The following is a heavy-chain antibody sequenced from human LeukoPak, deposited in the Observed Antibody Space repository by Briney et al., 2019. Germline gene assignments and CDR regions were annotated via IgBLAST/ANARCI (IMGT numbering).Heavy chain of an antibody. CDR1: GFTFSSYD. Sequence: QAGGSLRLSCAASGFTFSSYDMHWVRQATGKGLEWVSAIGTAGDTYYPGSVKGRFTISRENAKNSLYLQMNSLRAGDTAVYYCARGQMATMVRGSTDWYFNLWGRGTLVTVSS. CDR2: IGTAGDT. J-gene: IGHJ2*01. CDR3: ARGQMATMVRGSTDWYFNL. V-gene: IGHV3-13*01. D-gene: IGHD5-24*01.